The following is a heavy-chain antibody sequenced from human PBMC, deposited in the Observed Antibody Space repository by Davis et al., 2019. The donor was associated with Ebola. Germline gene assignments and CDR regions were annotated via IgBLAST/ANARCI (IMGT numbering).Heavy chain of an antibody. D-gene: IGHD1-14*01. CDR1: GFSFSSYT. CDR2: ISSSGSYI. Sequence: PGGSLRLSCAASGFSFSSYTIDWIRQAPGKGLEWVSSISSSGSYIYYADSVKGRFTISRDNANDSLYLQMNSLRAEDTAVYYCARRAGFYFDYWGQGTLVTVSS. J-gene: IGHJ4*02. V-gene: IGHV3-21*01. CDR3: ARRAGFYFDY.